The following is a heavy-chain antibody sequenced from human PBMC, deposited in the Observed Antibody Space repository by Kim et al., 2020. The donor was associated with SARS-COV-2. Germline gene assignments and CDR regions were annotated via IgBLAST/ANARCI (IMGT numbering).Heavy chain of an antibody. Sequence: GGSLRLSCAASGFTFSNYNINWVRQAPGKGLEWVSSISTTGTYMYYTDSVKGRFTISRDNAKSSLYLQMNSLRAEDTAVYFCARDSHDAVFDIWGHGTMVTVSS. V-gene: IGHV3-21*01. CDR3: ARDSHDAVFDI. CDR2: ISTTGTYM. J-gene: IGHJ3*02. CDR1: GFTFSNYN.